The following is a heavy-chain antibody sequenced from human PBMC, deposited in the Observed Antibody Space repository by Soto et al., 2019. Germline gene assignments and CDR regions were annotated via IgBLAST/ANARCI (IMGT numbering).Heavy chain of an antibody. J-gene: IGHJ4*02. V-gene: IGHV3-23*01. CDR3: AKDRGGWAAMVHFDFDY. CDR1: GFTFSSYA. D-gene: IGHD5-18*01. CDR2: ISGSGGST. Sequence: EVQLLASGGGLVQPGGSLRLSCAASGFTFSSYAMSWVRQAPGKGLEWVSAISGSGGSTYYADSVKGRFTISRDNSKNTLYLQMNSLRAEDTAVYYCAKDRGGWAAMVHFDFDYWGQGTLVTVSS.